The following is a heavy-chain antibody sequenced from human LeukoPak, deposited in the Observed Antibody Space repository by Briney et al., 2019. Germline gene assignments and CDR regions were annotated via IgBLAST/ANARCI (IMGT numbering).Heavy chain of an antibody. CDR2: INHSGST. Sequence: SETLSLTCAVYGGSYSGHYWSWIRQPPGKGLEWIGEINHSGSTNYNPSLKSRVTISVDTSKNQFSLKLSSVTAADTAVYYCASWYSSSASPSDYWGQGTLVTVSS. D-gene: IGHD6-13*01. CDR1: GGSYSGHY. V-gene: IGHV4-34*01. CDR3: ASWYSSSASPSDY. J-gene: IGHJ4*02.